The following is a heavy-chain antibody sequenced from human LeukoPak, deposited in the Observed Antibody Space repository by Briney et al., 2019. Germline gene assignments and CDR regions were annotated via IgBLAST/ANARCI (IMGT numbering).Heavy chain of an antibody. J-gene: IGHJ6*02. D-gene: IGHD3-10*01. CDR2: ISSSSSYI. Sequence: PGGSLRLSCAASGFTLSSYSMNWVRQAPGKGLEWVSSISSSSSYIYYADSVKGRFTISRDNAKNSLYLQMNSLRAEDTAVYYCARVPITMVRGDYGMDVWGQGTTVTVSS. CDR3: ARVPITMVRGDYGMDV. V-gene: IGHV3-21*01. CDR1: GFTLSSYS.